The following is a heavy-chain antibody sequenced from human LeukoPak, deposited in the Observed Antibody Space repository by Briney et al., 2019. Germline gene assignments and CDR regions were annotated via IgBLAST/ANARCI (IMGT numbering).Heavy chain of an antibody. CDR3: ARETSSGLFDY. CDR2: IYYSGST. J-gene: IGHJ4*02. Sequence: SETLSLTCTVSGGSISSYYWSWIRQPPGKGLEWIGFIYYSGSTNYNPSLKSRVTISVDTSKNQFSLKLSSVTAADTAVYFCARETSSGLFDYWGQGTLVTVSS. D-gene: IGHD6-19*01. CDR1: GGSISSYY. V-gene: IGHV4-59*01.